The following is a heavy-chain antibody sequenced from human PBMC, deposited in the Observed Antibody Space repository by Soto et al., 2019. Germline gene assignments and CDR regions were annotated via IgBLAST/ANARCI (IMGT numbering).Heavy chain of an antibody. D-gene: IGHD4-4*01. CDR1: GDSITNGDYY. CDR2: IYYNGIT. V-gene: IGHV4-30-4*01. CDR3: VRGLQECFDF. Sequence: SETLSLTCVVSGDSITNGDYYWSWIRQPPGKDLEWIAYIYYNGITHYNPSLKSRVTISLDPSKNHFSLKMTSVTGADTAVYSCVRGLQECFDFWGQGTLVTVSS. J-gene: IGHJ5*01.